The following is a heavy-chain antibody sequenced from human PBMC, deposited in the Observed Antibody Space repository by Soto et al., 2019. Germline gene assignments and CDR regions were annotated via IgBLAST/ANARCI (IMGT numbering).Heavy chain of an antibody. D-gene: IGHD1-7*01. CDR1: GDSISNYY. CDR2: FPYRGST. J-gene: IGHJ4*02. V-gene: IGHV4-59*12. CDR3: ARVITGTISRLDY. Sequence: SETLSLTCTVSGDSISNYYWSWIRQPPGKGLEWIGYFPYRGSTNYNPSLKSRVTISVDTSKNQFSLKLSSVTAADTAVYYCARVITGTISRLDYWGQGTLVTVSS.